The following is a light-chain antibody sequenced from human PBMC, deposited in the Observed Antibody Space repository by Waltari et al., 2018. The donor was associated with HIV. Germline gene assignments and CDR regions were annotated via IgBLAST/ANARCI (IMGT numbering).Light chain of an antibody. CDR3: QQYSNWPLT. V-gene: IGKV3-15*01. CDR1: QSVSTN. J-gene: IGKJ4*01. Sequence: EIVMTQSPATLSVSPGERVTLSCRASQSVSTNLAWYQQKPSQAPRLLIYGASTRATGIPARFSGSGSGTDFTLTISSLQSEDFAIYFCQQYSNWPLTFGGGTKVEIK. CDR2: GAS.